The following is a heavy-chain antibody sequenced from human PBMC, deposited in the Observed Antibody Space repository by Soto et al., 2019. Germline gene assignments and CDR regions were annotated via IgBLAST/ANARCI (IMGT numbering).Heavy chain of an antibody. CDR3: AKGPHTNVGWPYYFES. CDR1: GFSLANYP. J-gene: IGHJ4*02. Sequence: LGLSCVASGFSLANYPMNWVRQTPGKGLEWISYSSPRGDTIYYADSVEGRFTISRDNARNSLSLHMSSLRDEDSALYYCAKGPHTNVGWPYYFESWGQGAPVTVSS. V-gene: IGHV3-48*02. CDR2: SSPRGDTI. D-gene: IGHD6-19*01.